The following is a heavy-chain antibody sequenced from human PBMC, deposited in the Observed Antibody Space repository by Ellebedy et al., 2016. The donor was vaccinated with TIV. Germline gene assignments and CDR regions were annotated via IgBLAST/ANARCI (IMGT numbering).Heavy chain of an antibody. V-gene: IGHV3-53*05. D-gene: IGHD5-12*01. Sequence: GESLKISCAASGFTVSSNYMSWVRQAPGKGLEWVSVIYSGGSTYYADSVKGRFTISRDNSKNTLYLQMNSLRSEDTAVYYCARDPYSGYDFGGPKTYYYYGMDVWGQGTTVTVSS. CDR1: GFTVSSNY. CDR3: ARDPYSGYDFGGPKTYYYYGMDV. J-gene: IGHJ6*02. CDR2: IYSGGST.